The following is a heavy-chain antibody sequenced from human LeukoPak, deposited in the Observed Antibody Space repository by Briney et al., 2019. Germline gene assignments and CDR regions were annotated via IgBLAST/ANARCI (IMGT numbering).Heavy chain of an antibody. CDR2: ISGSGGST. Sequence: GGSLRLSCAASGFTFSSYAMSWVRQAPGKGLEWVSAISGSGGSTYYAGSVKGRFTISRDNSKNTLYLQMNSLRAEDTAVYYCAKVDYMYYYDSSGYYSYLDYWGQGTLVTVSS. CDR3: AKVDYMYYYDSSGYYSYLDY. V-gene: IGHV3-23*01. J-gene: IGHJ4*02. CDR1: GFTFSSYA. D-gene: IGHD3-22*01.